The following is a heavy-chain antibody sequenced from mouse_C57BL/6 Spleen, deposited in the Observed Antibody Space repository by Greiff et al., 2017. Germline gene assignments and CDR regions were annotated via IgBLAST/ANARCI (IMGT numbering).Heavy chain of an antibody. CDR1: GYTFTSYW. J-gene: IGHJ1*03. CDR3: ARYPHYYGSSLGYFDV. D-gene: IGHD1-1*01. Sequence: VQLQQPGAELVRPGSSVKLSCKASGYTFTSYWMHWVKQRPIQGLEWIGNIDPSDSETHYNQKFKDKATLTVDKSSSTAYMQLSSLTSEDSAVYYCARYPHYYGSSLGYFDVWGTGTTVTVSS. V-gene: IGHV1-52*01. CDR2: IDPSDSET.